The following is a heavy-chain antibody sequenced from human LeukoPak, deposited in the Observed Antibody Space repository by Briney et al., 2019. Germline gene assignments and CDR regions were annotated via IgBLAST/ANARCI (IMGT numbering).Heavy chain of an antibody. CDR2: MNPNSGNT. Sequence: ASVKVSCKASGYTFTSYDINWVRQATGQGLEWMGWMNPNSGNTGYAQKFQGRVTMTRNTSISTAYMELSSLRSEDTAVYYCAILNDYGDYEPIWGQGTMVTVSS. D-gene: IGHD4-17*01. V-gene: IGHV1-8*01. CDR1: GYTFTSYD. J-gene: IGHJ3*02. CDR3: AILNDYGDYEPI.